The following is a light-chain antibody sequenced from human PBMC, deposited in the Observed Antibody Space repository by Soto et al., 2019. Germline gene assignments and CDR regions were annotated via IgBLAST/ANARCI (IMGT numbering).Light chain of an antibody. CDR3: RQYGRSLASA. CDR2: GTS. CDR1: QCVSSNY. V-gene: IGKV3-20*01. Sequence: EIVLTQSPGTLSLSPGERATLSCRASQCVSSNYLAWYQQKSGQAPRLLLYGTSSRATGIPERFSGSGSGTDFTLTISRLEPEDFAVYYCRQYGRSLASAIGGGTKVDIK. J-gene: IGKJ4*01.